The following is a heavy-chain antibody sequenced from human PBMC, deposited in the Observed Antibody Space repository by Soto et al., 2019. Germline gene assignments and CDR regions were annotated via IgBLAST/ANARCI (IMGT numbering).Heavy chain of an antibody. CDR1: GYSFTSYW. CDR2: IDPSDSYT. V-gene: IGHV5-10-1*01. CDR3: VAIIAVAGTTN. D-gene: IGHD6-19*01. Sequence: VESLKISCNGSGYSFTSYWISWVRQMPGKGLEWMGRIDPSDSYTNYSPTFQGHVTISADKSISTAYLQWSSLKASDTAMYYCVAIIAVAGTTNWGQGTLVTVSS. J-gene: IGHJ4*02.